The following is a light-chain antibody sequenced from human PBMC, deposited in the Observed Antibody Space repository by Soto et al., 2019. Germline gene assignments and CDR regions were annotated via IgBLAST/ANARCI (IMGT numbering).Light chain of an antibody. CDR3: QQYCSSPPVT. Sequence: EIVLTQSPGTLSLSPGERATLSCRASQSVSPYLAWYQHKPGQAPRLLIYGASSRATGIPDRFSGSGSGTDFTLTSSRLEPEDFAVYFCQQYCSSPPVTFGPGTKVDIK. V-gene: IGKV3-20*01. CDR2: GAS. CDR1: QSVSPY. J-gene: IGKJ3*01.